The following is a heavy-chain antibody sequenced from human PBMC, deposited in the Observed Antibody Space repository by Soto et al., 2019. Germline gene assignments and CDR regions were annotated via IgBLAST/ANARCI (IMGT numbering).Heavy chain of an antibody. CDR1: GFSFSSYA. J-gene: IGHJ4*02. Sequence: VQLVESGEGLVQPGGSLRLSCAASGFSFSSYAMHWVRQAPGKGLEHVSGIRGNGGSTYYGDSVKGRFTISRDNSKNTVYLQMGSLRGEDMAVYYCARDGASSGWFLEYWGQGALVSVSS. CDR2: IRGNGGST. CDR3: ARDGASSGWFLEY. D-gene: IGHD6-19*01. V-gene: IGHV3-64*02.